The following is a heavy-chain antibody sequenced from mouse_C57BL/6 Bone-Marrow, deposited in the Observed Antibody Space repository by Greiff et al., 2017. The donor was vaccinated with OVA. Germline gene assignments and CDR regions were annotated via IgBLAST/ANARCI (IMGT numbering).Heavy chain of an antibody. D-gene: IGHD1-1*01. J-gene: IGHJ1*03. CDR3: ARSRYYGSSPWYFDV. Sequence: VQLQQSGPELVKPGASVKISCKASGYAFSSSWMNWVKQRPGKGLEWIGRIYPGDGDTNYNGKFKGKATLTADKSSSTAYMQLSSLTSEDSAVYFCARSRYYGSSPWYFDVWGTGTTVTVSS. V-gene: IGHV1-82*01. CDR1: GYAFSSSW. CDR2: IYPGDGDT.